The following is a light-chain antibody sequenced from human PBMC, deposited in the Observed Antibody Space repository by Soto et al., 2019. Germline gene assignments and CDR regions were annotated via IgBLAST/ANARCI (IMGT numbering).Light chain of an antibody. Sequence: EIVLTQSPGTLSLSPRERATLSCRASQSVSSNFLAWYQQKLGQAPRLLIYGASSRATGIPDRFSGSGSGTDFTLTISRLEPEDFAVYYCQQYGSSPLTFGGGTKVEIK. CDR3: QQYGSSPLT. V-gene: IGKV3-20*01. CDR2: GAS. J-gene: IGKJ4*01. CDR1: QSVSSNF.